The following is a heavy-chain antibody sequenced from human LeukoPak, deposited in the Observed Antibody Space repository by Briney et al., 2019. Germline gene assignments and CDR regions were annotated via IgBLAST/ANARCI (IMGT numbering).Heavy chain of an antibody. D-gene: IGHD2-8*01. CDR2: SDADSGTP. V-gene: IGHV1-2*02. Sequence: ASVKDSCQACGYTLTDYLLYWVRQARGQGRASMGWSDADSGTPTYPQKFQGSVTMTRDTSTSTVYMELSRLISDDTAVYCCARAGDLNGNPYWGQGTLVTVSS. J-gene: IGHJ4*02. CDR3: ARAGDLNGNPY. CDR1: GYTLTDYL.